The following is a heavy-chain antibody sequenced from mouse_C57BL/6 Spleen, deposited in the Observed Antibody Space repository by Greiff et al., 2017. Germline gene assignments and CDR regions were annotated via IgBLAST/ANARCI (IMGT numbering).Heavy chain of an antibody. D-gene: IGHD1-1*01. CDR3: ARDYYGSSHWYFDV. CDR1: GFTFSSYA. Sequence: EVQLVESGGGLVKPGGSLKLSCAASGFTFSSYAMSWARQTPEKRLEWVATISDGGSYTYYPDNVKGRFTISRDNAKNNLYLQMSHLKSEDTAMYYCARDYYGSSHWYFDVWGTGTTVTVSS. J-gene: IGHJ1*03. CDR2: ISDGGSYT. V-gene: IGHV5-4*01.